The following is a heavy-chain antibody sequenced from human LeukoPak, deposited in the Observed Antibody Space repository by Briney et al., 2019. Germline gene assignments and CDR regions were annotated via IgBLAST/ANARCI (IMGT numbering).Heavy chain of an antibody. CDR3: TKTTLLVTTLPFEY. J-gene: IGHJ4*02. Sequence: VGSLRLSCAASGSNFGAFSMGWVRQAEGKGLEWVSGISGYGDSTYSADSVKGRFTISRDNPYSTLSLQISSLRAEDTGAYYCTKTTLLVTTLPFEYWGQGTLVTVSS. CDR1: GSNFGAFS. CDR2: ISGYGDST. D-gene: IGHD4-17*01. V-gene: IGHV3-23*01.